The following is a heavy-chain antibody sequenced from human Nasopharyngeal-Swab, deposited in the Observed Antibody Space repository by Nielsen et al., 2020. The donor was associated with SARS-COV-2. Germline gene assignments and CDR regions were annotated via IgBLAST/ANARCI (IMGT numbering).Heavy chain of an antibody. V-gene: IGHV1-18*01. J-gene: IGHJ4*02. CDR3: ARYLLGYSSGWYYFDY. D-gene: IGHD6-19*01. Sequence: APVKVSCKASGYTFTSYGISWVRQAPGQGLEWTGWISAYNGNTNYAQKLQGRVTMTTDTSTSTAYMELRSLRSDDTAVYYCARYLLGYSSGWYYFDYWGQGTLVTVSS. CDR2: ISAYNGNT. CDR1: GYTFTSYG.